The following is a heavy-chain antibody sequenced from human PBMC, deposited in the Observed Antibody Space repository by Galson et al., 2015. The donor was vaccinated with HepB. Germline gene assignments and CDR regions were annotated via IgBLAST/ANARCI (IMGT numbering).Heavy chain of an antibody. CDR1: GFTFSRHG. Sequence: LRLSCAASGFTFSRHGMQWVRQAPGKGLEWVADIRYDGRNKYYADSVRGRFSISRDNSKKTLYLQMDSLRDEDTAVYYCTGDRFETNPMDVVPGTIVKWGQGTLVTVSS. CDR3: TGDRFETNPMDVVPGTIVK. J-gene: IGHJ4*02. V-gene: IGHV3-33*01. D-gene: IGHD1-1*01. CDR2: IRYDGRNK.